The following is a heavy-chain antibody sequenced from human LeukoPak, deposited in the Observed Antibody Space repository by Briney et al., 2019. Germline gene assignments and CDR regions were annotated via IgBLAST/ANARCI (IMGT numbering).Heavy chain of an antibody. CDR1: GYTFTGNY. D-gene: IGHD1-26*01. CDR2: INPNSGGT. CDR3: ARDSGATTDLVDY. Sequence: ASVKVSCTASGYTFTGNYMHWVRQAPGQGHERMGWINPNSGGTNYAQKFQGRVTMTRDTSISTAYMELSRLRSDDTAVYYCARDSGATTDLVDYWGQGTLVTVSS. J-gene: IGHJ4*02. V-gene: IGHV1-2*02.